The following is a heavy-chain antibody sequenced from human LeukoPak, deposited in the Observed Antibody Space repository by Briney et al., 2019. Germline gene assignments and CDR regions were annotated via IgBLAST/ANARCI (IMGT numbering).Heavy chain of an antibody. Sequence: PSETLSLTCTVSGGSIRSYYWSWIRQPPGKGLEWIGYIYYSGSTNYNPSLKSRVTISVDTSKNQFSLKLSSVTAADTAVYYCASRAVAGTGAPDYWGQGTLVTVSS. CDR1: GGSIRSYY. CDR2: IYYSGST. J-gene: IGHJ4*02. D-gene: IGHD6-19*01. CDR3: ASRAVAGTGAPDY. V-gene: IGHV4-59*08.